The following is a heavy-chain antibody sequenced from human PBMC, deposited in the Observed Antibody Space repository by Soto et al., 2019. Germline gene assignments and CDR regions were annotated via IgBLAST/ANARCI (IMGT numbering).Heavy chain of an antibody. Sequence: GGSLRLSCAGSGFTFSILAMGWVRQAPGKGLEWVSVIDYTGGTTYYTDSVKGRFIISRDNSKKMLYLQMNSLRAEDTAVYYCAKDATRTSGWYYFDYWGQGALVTVSS. V-gene: IGHV3-23*01. CDR1: GFTFSILA. CDR3: AKDATRTSGWYYFDY. J-gene: IGHJ4*02. CDR2: IDYTGGTT. D-gene: IGHD6-19*01.